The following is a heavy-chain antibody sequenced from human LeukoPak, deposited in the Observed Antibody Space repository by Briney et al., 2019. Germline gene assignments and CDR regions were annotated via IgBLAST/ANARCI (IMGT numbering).Heavy chain of an antibody. CDR2: ISSSSSTI. V-gene: IGHV3-48*01. CDR1: GFTFSSYS. J-gene: IGHJ5*02. Sequence: GGSLRLSCAASGFTFSSYSMNWVRQAPGKGLEWVSYISSSSSTIYYADSVKGRFTISRDNAKNSLYLQKNSLRAEDTAVYYCARDRSMATPDWFDPWGQGTLVTVSS. D-gene: IGHD5-24*01. CDR3: ARDRSMATPDWFDP.